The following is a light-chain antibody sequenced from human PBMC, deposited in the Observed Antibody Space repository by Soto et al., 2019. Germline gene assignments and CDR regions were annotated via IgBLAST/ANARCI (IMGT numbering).Light chain of an antibody. CDR1: SSDVGGYNF. Sequence: QSALTQPASVSGSPGQSITISCTGTSSDVGGYNFVSWYQQHPGKVPKLMIFEVNRRPSGVSDRFSGSKSGNTASLTISGLQDEYEGDYYCCSDTRRSTHVFGRGTKLTVL. J-gene: IGLJ1*01. CDR2: EVN. CDR3: CSDTRRSTHV. V-gene: IGLV2-14*01.